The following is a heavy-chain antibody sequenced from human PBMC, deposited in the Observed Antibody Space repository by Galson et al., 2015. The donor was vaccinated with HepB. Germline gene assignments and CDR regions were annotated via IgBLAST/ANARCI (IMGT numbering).Heavy chain of an antibody. CDR3: ARVAHADYGDHAHFDY. D-gene: IGHD4/OR15-4a*01. J-gene: IGHJ4*02. CDR2: ISSNTIYT. V-gene: IGHV3-11*06. Sequence: SLRLSCAASGSTFSDYYMTWIRQAPGKGLEWLSYISSNTIYTNYADSVKGRFSISRDNVKNSAHLQMNSLRAEDTALYYCARVAHADYGDHAHFDYWGPGTLVTVSS. CDR1: GSTFSDYY.